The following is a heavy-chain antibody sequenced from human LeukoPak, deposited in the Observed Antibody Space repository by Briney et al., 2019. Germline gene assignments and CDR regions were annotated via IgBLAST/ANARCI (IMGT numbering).Heavy chain of an antibody. CDR1: GFTFSSYA. V-gene: IGHV3-30-3*01. CDR3: ARVGRDGYNPYFDY. J-gene: IGHJ4*02. Sequence: GGSLRLSCAASGFTFSSYAMHWVRQAPGQGLEWVAVISYDGSNKYYADSVKGRFTISRDNSKNTLYLQMNSLRAEDTAVYYCARVGRDGYNPYFDYWGQGTLVTVSS. CDR2: ISYDGSNK. D-gene: IGHD5-24*01.